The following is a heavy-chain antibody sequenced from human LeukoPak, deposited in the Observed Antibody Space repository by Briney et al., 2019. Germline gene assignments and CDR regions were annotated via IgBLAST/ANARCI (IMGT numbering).Heavy chain of an antibody. CDR3: AKRGSWYSYFQH. J-gene: IGHJ1*01. Sequence: PGGSLRLSCAASGFTFSSYAMSWVRQAPGKGLEWVSAISGSGGCTYYADSVKGRFTISRDNSKNTLYLQMNSLRAEDTAVYYCAKRGSWYSYFQHWGQGTLVTVSS. CDR1: GFTFSSYA. V-gene: IGHV3-23*01. CDR2: ISGSGGCT. D-gene: IGHD6-13*01.